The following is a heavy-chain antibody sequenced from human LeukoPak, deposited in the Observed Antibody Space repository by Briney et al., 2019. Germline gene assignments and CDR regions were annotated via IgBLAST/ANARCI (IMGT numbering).Heavy chain of an antibody. D-gene: IGHD2-15*01. CDR2: IYYSGNT. J-gene: IGHJ4*02. CDR3: ARGRYCSGGSCYLVY. V-gene: IGHV4-59*01. Sequence: SETLSLTCTVSGGSISSYYWSWIRQPPGKGLEWIGYIYYSGNTNYNPSLKSRVTISVDTSKNQFSLKLDFVTAADTAVYYCARGRYCSGGSCYLVYWGQGTLVTVSS. CDR1: GGSISSYY.